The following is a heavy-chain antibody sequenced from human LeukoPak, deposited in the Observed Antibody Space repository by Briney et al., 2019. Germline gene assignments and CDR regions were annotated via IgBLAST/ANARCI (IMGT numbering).Heavy chain of an antibody. CDR1: GYSISSGYY. CDR3: ARLTEQCNY. Sequence: SETLSLTCAVSGYSISSGYYWGWIRQPPGKGLEWIGSIYNSGSTYYNPSLKSRVTISVDTSKNQFSLKLSSVTAADTAVYYCARLTEQCNYWGQGTLVTVSS. V-gene: IGHV4-38-2*01. J-gene: IGHJ4*02. D-gene: IGHD6-19*01. CDR2: IYNSGST.